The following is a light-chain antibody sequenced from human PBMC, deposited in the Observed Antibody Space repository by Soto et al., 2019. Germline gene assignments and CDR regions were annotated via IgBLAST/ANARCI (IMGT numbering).Light chain of an antibody. CDR1: QSVSTTY. V-gene: IGKV3-20*01. Sequence: EIVLTQSPGTLSLSPGERATLSCRASQSVSTTYLTWYQQKPGQAPRLLVYGPSSRATGVPNRFRGSGSGSDFTLTIRRLEPEDFAVYYCQQYGSSPLFTFGPGTRVDFK. J-gene: IGKJ3*01. CDR2: GPS. CDR3: QQYGSSPLFT.